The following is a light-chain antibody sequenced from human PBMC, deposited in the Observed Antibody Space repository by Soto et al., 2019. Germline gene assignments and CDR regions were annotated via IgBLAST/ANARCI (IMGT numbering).Light chain of an antibody. J-gene: IGKJ3*01. CDR1: QSVSNNY. V-gene: IGKV3-20*01. Sequence: EIVLTHSPGALSLSPGERATLSCSASQSVSNNYLAWYQQKPGQAPRLLIYGASSRATGIPDRFSGSGSGTDFTLTINRLEPEDFAVYYCQHYGNSPPSVTFGPGTKVDI. CDR3: QHYGNSPPSVT. CDR2: GAS.